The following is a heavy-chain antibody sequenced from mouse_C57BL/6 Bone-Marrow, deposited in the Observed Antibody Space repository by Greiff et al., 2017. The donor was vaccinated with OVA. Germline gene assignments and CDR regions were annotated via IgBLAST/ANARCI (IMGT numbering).Heavy chain of an antibody. V-gene: IGHV1-9*01. CDR3: AGRGGGYFLYYDV. D-gene: IGHD2-3*01. CDR2: ILPGSGST. J-gene: IGHJ1*03. CDR1: GYTFTGYW. Sequence: QVQLKESGAELMKPGASVKLSCKATGYTFTGYWIEWVKQRPGHGLEWIGEILPGSGSTNYNEKFKGKATFTADTSSNTASMQLSSLTTEDSAIYYCAGRGGGYFLYYDVWGTGTTVTVSS.